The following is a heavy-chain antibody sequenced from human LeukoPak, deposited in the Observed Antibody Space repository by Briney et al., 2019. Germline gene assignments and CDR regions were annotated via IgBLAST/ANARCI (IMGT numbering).Heavy chain of an antibody. CDR3: AKVVGHYGGFINDAFDI. Sequence: PGGSLRLSCAASGFTFSSYAMSWVRQAPGKGLEWVSAISGSGGSTYYADSVKGRFTISRDNSKNTLYLQMNSLRAEDTAVYYCAKVVGHYGGFINDAFDIWGQGTMVTVSS. V-gene: IGHV3-23*01. CDR2: ISGSGGST. CDR1: GFTFSSYA. D-gene: IGHD4-23*01. J-gene: IGHJ3*02.